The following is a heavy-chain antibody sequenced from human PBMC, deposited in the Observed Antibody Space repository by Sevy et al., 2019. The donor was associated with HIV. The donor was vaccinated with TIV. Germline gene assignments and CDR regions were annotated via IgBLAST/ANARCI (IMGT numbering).Heavy chain of an antibody. CDR3: AKSYFGSGTSYGMDL. Sequence: GGSLRLSCAVSGFTFRNFWMSWVRQAPGKGLEWVANIRQDGSEKFYVDYVRGRFTISRDNAKHSLFLQLNSLRADDTAIYYCAKSYFGSGTSYGMDLWGRGTTVTVSS. V-gene: IGHV3-7*01. D-gene: IGHD3-10*01. J-gene: IGHJ6*02. CDR1: GFTFRNFW. CDR2: IRQDGSEK.